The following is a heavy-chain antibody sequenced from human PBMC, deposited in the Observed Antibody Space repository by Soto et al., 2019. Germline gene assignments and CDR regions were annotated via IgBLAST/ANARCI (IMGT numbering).Heavy chain of an antibody. CDR1: GGSFTSNY. J-gene: IGHJ4*02. CDR3: ARATTTEYCSGDSCYSLDY. Sequence: SEILSLTCAVYGGSFTSNYWSWIRQPPGKGLEWIGEINHSGSTNYNPSLKSRVTISVDTSKNQFSLKLNSVTAADTAVYYCARATTTEYCSGDSCYSLDYWGRGTLVPVSS. CDR2: INHSGST. V-gene: IGHV4-34*01. D-gene: IGHD2-15*01.